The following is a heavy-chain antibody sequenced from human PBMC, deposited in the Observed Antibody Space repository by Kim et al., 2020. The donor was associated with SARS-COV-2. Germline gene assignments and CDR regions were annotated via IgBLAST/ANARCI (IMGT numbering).Heavy chain of an antibody. CDR2: IWYDGSNK. V-gene: IGHV3-33*01. CDR1: GFTFSSYG. J-gene: IGHJ4*02. Sequence: GGSLRLSCAASGFTFSSYGMHWVRQAPGKGLEWVAVIWYDGSNKYYADSVKGRFTISRDNSKNTLYLQMNSLRAEDTAVYYCASHNWNDGYFDYWGQGTLVTVSS. CDR3: ASHNWNDGYFDY. D-gene: IGHD1-20*01.